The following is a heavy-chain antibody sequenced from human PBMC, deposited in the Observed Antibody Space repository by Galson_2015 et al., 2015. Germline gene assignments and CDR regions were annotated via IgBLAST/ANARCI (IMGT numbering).Heavy chain of an antibody. V-gene: IGHV3-53*01. CDR1: GFTVATHY. D-gene: IGHD4-17*01. J-gene: IGHJ4*01. CDR2: IYSDGSS. CDR3: ARGPMTDSGDYREY. Sequence: SLRLSCAASGFTVATHYMSWVRQAPGKGLEWVSVIYSDGSSFYGDSVTGRFSISRDSSKNALHLQMNSLRAEDTAVYYCARGPMTDSGDYREYWGQGALTTLS.